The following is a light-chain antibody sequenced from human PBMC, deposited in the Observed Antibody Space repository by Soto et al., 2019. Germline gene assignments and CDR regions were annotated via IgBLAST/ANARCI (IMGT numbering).Light chain of an antibody. Sequence: QSALTQVASVSGSPGQSITISCTGTSSDVGGYNYVSWYQQHPGKAPKLMIYNVNYRPSGVSNRFSGSNAGNTASLTISGLQAEDEANYYCSSYTNSSTVVFGGGTKLTVL. CDR1: SSDVGGYNY. CDR2: NVN. V-gene: IGLV2-14*03. J-gene: IGLJ2*01. CDR3: SSYTNSSTVV.